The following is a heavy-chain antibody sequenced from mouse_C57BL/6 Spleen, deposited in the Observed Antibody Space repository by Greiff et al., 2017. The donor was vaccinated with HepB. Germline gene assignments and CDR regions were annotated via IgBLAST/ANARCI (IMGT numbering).Heavy chain of an antibody. D-gene: IGHD1-1*01. CDR3: ARSYYGSSYNDY. CDR1: GYTFTDYN. V-gene: IGHV1-22*01. J-gene: IGHJ2*01. Sequence: DVKLQESGPELVKPGASVKMSCKASGYTFTDYNMHWVKQSHGKSLEWIGYINPNNGGTSYNQKFKGKATLTVNKSSSTAYMELRSLTSEDSAVYYCARSYYGSSYNDYWGQGTTLTVSS. CDR2: INPNNGGT.